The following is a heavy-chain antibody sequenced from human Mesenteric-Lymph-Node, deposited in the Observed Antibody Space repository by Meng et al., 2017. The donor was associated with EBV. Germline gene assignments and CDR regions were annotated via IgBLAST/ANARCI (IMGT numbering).Heavy chain of an antibody. V-gene: IGHV4-4*02. CDR1: GGSVSSSNW. Sequence: VQPRASRPGLVTPSGTLSIICRVSGGSVSSSNWWSWVRQPPGKGLEGIGEIYHSGSTNYNLSLKSRVTISVDKSKNHFSLNLSSVTAADTAVYYCARVGQWLPIDYWGQGTLVTVSS. CDR3: ARVGQWLPIDY. D-gene: IGHD6-19*01. J-gene: IGHJ4*02. CDR2: IYHSGST.